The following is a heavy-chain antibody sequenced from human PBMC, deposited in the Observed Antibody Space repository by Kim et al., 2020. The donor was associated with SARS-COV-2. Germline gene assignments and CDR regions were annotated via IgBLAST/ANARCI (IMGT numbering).Heavy chain of an antibody. CDR3: ARDYGDYVVPGNWFDP. Sequence: ASVKVSCKASGYTFTSYYMHWVRQAPGQGLEWMGIINPSGGSTSYAQKFQGRVTMTRDTSTSTVYMELSSLRSEDTAVYYCARDYGDYVVPGNWFDPWGQGTLVTVSS. CDR1: GYTFTSYY. J-gene: IGHJ5*02. V-gene: IGHV1-46*01. CDR2: INPSGGST. D-gene: IGHD4-17*01.